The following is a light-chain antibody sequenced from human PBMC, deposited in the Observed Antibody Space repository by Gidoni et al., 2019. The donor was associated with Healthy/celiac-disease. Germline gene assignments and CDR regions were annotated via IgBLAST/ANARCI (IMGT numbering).Light chain of an antibody. Sequence: DIQMTQSPSPLSASVGDRVTIPCRASQSISSWLACYPQKPGKAPKLLIYNASRLESGVPSRFSGSGSGTVFTLTISSLQPDDFATYYCQQYNSYSPAFGQXTKVEIK. CDR1: QSISSW. CDR2: NAS. V-gene: IGKV1-5*03. J-gene: IGKJ1*01. CDR3: QQYNSYSPA.